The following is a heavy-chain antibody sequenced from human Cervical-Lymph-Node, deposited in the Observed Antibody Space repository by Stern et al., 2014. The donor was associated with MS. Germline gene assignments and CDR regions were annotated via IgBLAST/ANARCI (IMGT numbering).Heavy chain of an antibody. CDR1: GHTLTELS. CDR2: FDPEDGEA. J-gene: IGHJ6*02. V-gene: IGHV1-24*01. Sequence: QLVQSGAEVKKPGASVKVSCKVSGHTLTELSIHWVRQAPGKGLEWMGGFDPEDGEAILEQKFQGRITLTEDTSIDTAYMELSSLRSDDTAVYYCATGLTMLLVINPTFALDVWGQGTTVTVSS. D-gene: IGHD2-15*01. CDR3: ATGLTMLLVINPTFALDV.